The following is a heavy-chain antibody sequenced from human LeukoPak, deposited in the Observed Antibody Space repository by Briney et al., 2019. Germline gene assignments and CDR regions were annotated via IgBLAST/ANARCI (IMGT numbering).Heavy chain of an antibody. CDR3: AKDANYLDSSGYLIPFDF. D-gene: IGHD3-22*01. Sequence: GGSLRLSCGGSGFTFSRNATNWVRQAPGKGLEWVAAISGDGVGTYYADSVKGRFDISRDNSKNTLYLQMNSLRTEDTAVYYCAKDANYLDSSGYLIPFDFWGQGTLVTVSS. V-gene: IGHV3-23*01. CDR1: GFTFSRNA. CDR2: ISGDGVGT. J-gene: IGHJ4*02.